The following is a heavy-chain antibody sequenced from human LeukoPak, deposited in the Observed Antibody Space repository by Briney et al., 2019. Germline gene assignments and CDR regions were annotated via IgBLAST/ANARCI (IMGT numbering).Heavy chain of an antibody. D-gene: IGHD2-2*01. CDR2: IIPIFGTA. V-gene: IGHV1-69*13. CDR3: ARGGLYCSSTSCYYVYGMDV. J-gene: IGHJ6*02. CDR1: GGTFSSYA. Sequence: SVKVSCKASGGTFSSYAISWVRQAPGQGLEWMGGIIPIFGTANYAQKFQGRVTITADESTSTAYMELSSLRSEHTALYNCARGGLYCSSTSCYYVYGMDVWGQGTTVTVSS.